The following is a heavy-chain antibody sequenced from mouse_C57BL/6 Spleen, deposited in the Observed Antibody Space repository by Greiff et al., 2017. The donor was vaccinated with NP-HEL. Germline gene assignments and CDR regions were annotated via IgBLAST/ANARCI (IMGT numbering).Heavy chain of an antibody. V-gene: IGHV8-8*01. J-gene: IGHJ3*01. D-gene: IGHD4-1*01. CDR2: SWWDDDK. CDR1: GFSLSTFGMG. CDR3: ARIWESAWFAY. Sequence: QVTLKECGPGILQPSQTLSLTCSFSGFSLSTFGMGVGWIRQPSGKGLEWLAHSWWDDDKYYNPALKSRLTISKDTSKNQVFLQIANVDTADTATYYCARIWESAWFAYWGQGTLVTVSA.